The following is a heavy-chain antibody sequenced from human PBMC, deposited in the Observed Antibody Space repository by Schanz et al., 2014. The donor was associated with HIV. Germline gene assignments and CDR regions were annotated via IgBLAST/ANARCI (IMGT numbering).Heavy chain of an antibody. Sequence: EVQLVESGGGLVQPGGSLRLSCAASGFTFSSYSMNWVRQAPGKGLEWVSYISSSGSTIYYADSVKGRFTISRDNAKNSLYLQMNSLRPEDTALYYCAKGTFLAADGHDAFDIWGQGTMVTVSS. D-gene: IGHD6-13*01. CDR1: GFTFSSYS. V-gene: IGHV3-48*04. CDR3: AKGTFLAADGHDAFDI. CDR2: ISSSGSTI. J-gene: IGHJ3*02.